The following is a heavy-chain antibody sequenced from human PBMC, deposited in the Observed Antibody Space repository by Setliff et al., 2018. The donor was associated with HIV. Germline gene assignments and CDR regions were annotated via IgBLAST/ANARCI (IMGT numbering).Heavy chain of an antibody. D-gene: IGHD3-10*01. CDR1: GYTFTSYY. CDR3: ARNFGLSPSGKYYYYYGMDI. V-gene: IGHV1-46*01. CDR2: INPSGGRT. Sequence: ASVKVSCKASGYTFTSYYMHWVRQAPGQGLEWMGIINPSGGRTTYAQKFQGRVTMTRDTSTSTVYVELSSLRSEDTAVYYCARNFGLSPSGKYYYYYGMDIWGQGTTVTVSS. J-gene: IGHJ6*02.